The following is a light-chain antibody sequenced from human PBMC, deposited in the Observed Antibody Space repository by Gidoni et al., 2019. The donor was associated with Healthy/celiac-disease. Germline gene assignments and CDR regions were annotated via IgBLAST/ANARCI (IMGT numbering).Light chain of an antibody. J-gene: IGKJ5*01. V-gene: IGKV3-11*01. CDR2: DAS. CDR1: QSVSSY. CDR3: QQRSNWQGT. Sequence: EIVLTQSPATLSLSPGERATLSCRASQSVSSYLAWYQQKPGQAPRLLIYDASNSATGIPARFSGSGSGTDFTLTISSLEPEDFAVYYCQQRSNWQGTFGQGTRLEIK.